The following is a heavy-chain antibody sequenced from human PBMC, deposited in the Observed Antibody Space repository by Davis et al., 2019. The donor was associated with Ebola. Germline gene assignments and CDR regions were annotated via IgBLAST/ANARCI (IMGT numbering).Heavy chain of an antibody. J-gene: IGHJ6*02. D-gene: IGHD3-10*01. Sequence: GESLKISCAASGFTFRSYWMSWVRQAPGKGLEWVANIKEDGSEKYYVDSVMGRFTISRDNAKNSLYLQLNSLRAEDTAVYYCAKYLWFRELSYYYYGMDVWGQGTTVTVSS. CDR3: AKYLWFRELSYYYYGMDV. CDR1: GFTFRSYW. V-gene: IGHV3-7*03. CDR2: IKEDGSEK.